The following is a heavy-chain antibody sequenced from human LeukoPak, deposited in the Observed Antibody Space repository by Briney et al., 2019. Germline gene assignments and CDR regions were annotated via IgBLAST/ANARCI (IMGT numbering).Heavy chain of an antibody. CDR2: ISSSRSYI. V-gene: IGHV3-21*04. CDR1: GFTFSSFS. D-gene: IGHD3-22*01. CDR3: AKDLLYGYDSSGYDAFDI. J-gene: IGHJ3*02. Sequence: PGGSLRLSCAASGFTFSSFSMNWVRQAPGKGLEWVSSISSSRSYIYYADSVKGRFTISRDNAKNSLYLQMNSLRAEDTAVYYCAKDLLYGYDSSGYDAFDIWGQGTMVTVSS.